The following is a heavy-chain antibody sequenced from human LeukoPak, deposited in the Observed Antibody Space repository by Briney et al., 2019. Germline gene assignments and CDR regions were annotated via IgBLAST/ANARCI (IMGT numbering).Heavy chain of an antibody. J-gene: IGHJ5*02. CDR1: GFTFSSYE. D-gene: IGHD4-11*01. CDR3: ARLRSKYWFDP. CDR2: ITSSGNTM. Sequence: GGSLRLSCAASGFTFSSYEMNWLRQAPVKGLEWVSFITSSGNTMYYADSVKGRFTISRDNAKNSLYLQMNSLRADDTAVYYCARLRSKYWFDPWGQGTLVTVSS. V-gene: IGHV3-48*03.